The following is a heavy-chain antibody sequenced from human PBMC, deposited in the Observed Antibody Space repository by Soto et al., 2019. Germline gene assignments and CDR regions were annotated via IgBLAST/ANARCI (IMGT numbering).Heavy chain of an antibody. Sequence: SETLSLTCTVSGGSISSYYWSWIRQPPGKGLEWIGYIYYSGSTNYSPSLKSRVTISVDTSKNQFSLKLSSVTAADTAVYYCARCGGYSSGSNWFDPWGQGTLVTVAS. CDR2: IYYSGST. CDR1: GGSISSYY. V-gene: IGHV4-59*08. D-gene: IGHD6-19*01. J-gene: IGHJ5*02. CDR3: ARCGGYSSGSNWFDP.